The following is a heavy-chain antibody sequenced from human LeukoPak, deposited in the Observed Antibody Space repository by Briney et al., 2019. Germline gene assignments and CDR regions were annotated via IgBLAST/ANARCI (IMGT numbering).Heavy chain of an antibody. CDR1: GFTFSSYA. CDR2: ITGSGGST. CDR3: TKTGDGVRFLEWLTDY. Sequence: GGSLRLSCAASGFTFSSYAMNWDRQAPGRGLEWVSSITGSGGSTYYADSVKGRFTISRDNSKNTLYLQMNSLRAEDTAVYYCTKTGDGVRFLEWLTDYWGQGTLVTVSS. D-gene: IGHD3-3*01. J-gene: IGHJ4*02. V-gene: IGHV3-23*01.